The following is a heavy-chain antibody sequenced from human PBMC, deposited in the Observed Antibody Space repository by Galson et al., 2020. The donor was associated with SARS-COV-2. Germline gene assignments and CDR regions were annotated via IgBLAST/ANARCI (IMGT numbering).Heavy chain of an antibody. D-gene: IGHD3-3*01. Sequence: ASVKVSCKASGYTFTSYYMHWVRQAPGQGLEWMGIINPSGGSTSYAQKFQGRVTMTRDTSTSTVYMELSSLRSEDTAVYYCARHGRLRFLEWFPFDPWGQGTLVTVSS. V-gene: IGHV1-46*01. CDR1: GYTFTSYY. CDR2: INPSGGST. J-gene: IGHJ5*02. CDR3: ARHGRLRFLEWFPFDP.